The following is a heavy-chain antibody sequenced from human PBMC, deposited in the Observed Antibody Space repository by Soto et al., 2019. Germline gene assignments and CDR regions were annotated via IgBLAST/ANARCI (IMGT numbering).Heavy chain of an antibody. Sequence: GSLRLSCSASGFTFSSYAMHWVRQAPGKGLEYVSAISSNGGSTYYADSVKGRFTISRDNSKNTLYLQMSSLRAEDTAVYYCVKDDITMVRGVITSDAFDIWGQGTMVTVSS. J-gene: IGHJ3*02. CDR1: GFTFSSYA. D-gene: IGHD3-10*01. CDR3: VKDDITMVRGVITSDAFDI. V-gene: IGHV3-64D*08. CDR2: ISSNGGST.